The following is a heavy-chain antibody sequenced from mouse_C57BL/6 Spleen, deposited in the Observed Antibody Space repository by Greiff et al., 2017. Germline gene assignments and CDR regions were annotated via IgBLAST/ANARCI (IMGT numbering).Heavy chain of an antibody. J-gene: IGHJ1*03. D-gene: IGHD1-1*01. V-gene: IGHV1-82*01. CDR1: GYAFSSSW. Sequence: QVQLQQSGPELVKPGASVKISCKASGYAFSSSWMNWVKQRPGTGLEWIGRLYPGDGDTNYNGKFKGKATLTADKSSSTAYMQLSSLTSEDSAVYCCARWDYYGSSQYFEGWGTGTTVTVSA. CDR3: ARWDYYGSSQYFEG. CDR2: LYPGDGDT.